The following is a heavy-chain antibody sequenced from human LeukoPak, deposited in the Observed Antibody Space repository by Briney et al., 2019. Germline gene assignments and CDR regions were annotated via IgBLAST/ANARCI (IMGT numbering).Heavy chain of an antibody. Sequence: ASVKVSCKASGYTFTSYYMHWVRLAPGEGLEWMGIINPSGGSTSYAQKFQGRVTMTRDMSTSTVYMELSSLRSEDTAVYYCATNTAMVMGRAFDIWGQGTMVTVSS. CDR2: INPSGGST. CDR1: GYTFTSYY. D-gene: IGHD5-18*01. CDR3: ATNTAMVMGRAFDI. V-gene: IGHV1-46*01. J-gene: IGHJ3*02.